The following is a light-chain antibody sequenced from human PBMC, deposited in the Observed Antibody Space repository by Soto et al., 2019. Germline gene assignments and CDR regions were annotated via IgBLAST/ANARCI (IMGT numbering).Light chain of an antibody. J-gene: IGKJ1*01. Sequence: EIVMTQSPVTLSVSPGERATLSCRASQSVSTNLAWYQQKPGQAPRLLIYGASTRATGIPARFSGSGSGTEFTLTISSLQSEDFAVYYCQQYNNWPPWTFGQGNKVDIK. CDR2: GAS. CDR1: QSVSTN. CDR3: QQYNNWPPWT. V-gene: IGKV3-15*01.